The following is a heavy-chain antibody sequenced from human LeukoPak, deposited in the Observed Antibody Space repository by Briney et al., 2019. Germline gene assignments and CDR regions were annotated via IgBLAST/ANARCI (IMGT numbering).Heavy chain of an antibody. CDR3: AKNGGSQCYSHLDS. CDR2: TSGSGGST. D-gene: IGHD2-15*01. J-gene: IGHJ4*02. CDR1: GFTFSSYA. V-gene: IGHV3-23*01. Sequence: GGSLRLSCAASGFTFSSYAMSWVRQAPGKGLEWVSGTSGSGGSTYYTGSVKGRFTISRDNSKNTLYLQMNSLRVEDTAVYYCAKNGGSQCYSHLDSWGQGTLVTVSS.